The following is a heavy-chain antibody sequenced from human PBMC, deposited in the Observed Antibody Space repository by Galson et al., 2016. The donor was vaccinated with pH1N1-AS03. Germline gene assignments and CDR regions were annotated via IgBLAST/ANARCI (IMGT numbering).Heavy chain of an antibody. D-gene: IGHD5-18*01. V-gene: IGHV1-69*13. Sequence: SVKVSCKASGGTFDTFGISWVRQAPGLGLEWMGGIIPILNRAKYAPKFRGRVTITADDSTSTAYMDLSSLRSEDTAVYYCARTRTRGYELLQFDYWSQGTLVTVSS. CDR3: ARTRTRGYELLQFDY. CDR1: GGTFDTFG. CDR2: IIPILNRA. J-gene: IGHJ4*02.